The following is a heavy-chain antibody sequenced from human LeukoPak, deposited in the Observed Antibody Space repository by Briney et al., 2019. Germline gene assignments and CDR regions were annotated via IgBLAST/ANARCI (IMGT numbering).Heavy chain of an antibody. V-gene: IGHV3-7*01. Sequence: GGSLRLSCAASGFTFSNYWMGWVRQAPGKGLERVANIKQDGSEIYYVDSVKGRFTISRDTAKDSLYLQMNSLRAEDTAVYYCARGRGHSGYDLYDYWGQGTLVTVSS. CDR2: IKQDGSEI. J-gene: IGHJ4*02. CDR3: ARGRGHSGYDLYDY. D-gene: IGHD5-12*01. CDR1: GFTFSNYW.